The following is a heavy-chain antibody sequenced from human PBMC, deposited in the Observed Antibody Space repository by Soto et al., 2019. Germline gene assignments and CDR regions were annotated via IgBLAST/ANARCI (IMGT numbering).Heavy chain of an antibody. V-gene: IGHV3-53*04. D-gene: IGHD5-12*01. J-gene: IGHJ3*02. CDR3: AREWYSGYDFGAFDI. CDR2: IYSGGST. Sequence: GSLRISFAASGFTVRSHYMNWVPQGPGKGLEGGSVIYSGGSTYYSDSVKGRFTISRHNSKNTLYLQMNSLRAEDTAVYYCAREWYSGYDFGAFDIWGQGTMVTVSS. CDR1: GFTVRSHY.